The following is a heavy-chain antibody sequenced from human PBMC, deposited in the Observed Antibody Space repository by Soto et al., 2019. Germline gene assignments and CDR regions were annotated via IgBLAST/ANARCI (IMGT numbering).Heavy chain of an antibody. CDR1: GFNFHDYA. V-gene: IGHV3-23*01. CDR2: ITDNGDDS. Sequence: EMQLLESGGGLAQPGGSLRLSCVASGFNFHDYAMTRVRQAPGEGLEWVSVITDNGDDSLHADSVKGRFTISRDNSKNMLFLQMSSLRAEDTAIYYCAKSSGGRYPESRVFDFWGLGTRVTVSP. J-gene: IGHJ4*02. D-gene: IGHD1-26*01. CDR3: AKSSGGRYPESRVFDF.